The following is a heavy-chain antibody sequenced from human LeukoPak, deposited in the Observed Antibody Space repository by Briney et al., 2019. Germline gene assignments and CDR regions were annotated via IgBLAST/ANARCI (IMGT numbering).Heavy chain of an antibody. CDR1: GYSISSGYY. CDR2: IYYSGST. CDR3: ARESVHIVVVTATNWFDP. D-gene: IGHD2-21*02. Sequence: SETLSLTCTVSGYSISSGYYWGWIRQPPGKGLEWIGSIYYSGSTYYNPSLKSRVTISVDTSKNQFSLKLSSVTAADTAVYYCARESVHIVVVTATNWFDPWGQGTLVTVSS. J-gene: IGHJ5*02. V-gene: IGHV4-38-2*02.